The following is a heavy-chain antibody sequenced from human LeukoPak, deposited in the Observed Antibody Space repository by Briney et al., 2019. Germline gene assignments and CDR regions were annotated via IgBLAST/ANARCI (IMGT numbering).Heavy chain of an antibody. Sequence: GGSLRLSCAASGFTFNSYAMSWVRQAPGKGLEWVSGISASGGNTYYADSVKGRFTISRDNSKNTPSLQMNSLRAEDTAVYYCARGLTGGYFESSGYPFDYWGQGVLVTVSS. V-gene: IGHV3-23*01. CDR1: GFTFNSYA. J-gene: IGHJ4*02. D-gene: IGHD3-22*01. CDR3: ARGLTGGYFESSGYPFDY. CDR2: ISASGGNT.